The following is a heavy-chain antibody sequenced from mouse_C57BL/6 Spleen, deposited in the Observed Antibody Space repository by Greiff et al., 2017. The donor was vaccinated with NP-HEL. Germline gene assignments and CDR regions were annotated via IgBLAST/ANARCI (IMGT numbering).Heavy chain of an antibody. D-gene: IGHD2-3*01. J-gene: IGHJ2*01. CDR3: ARVRWLDYFDY. CDR1: GYTFTSYW. CDR2: IDPSDSYT. Sequence: QVQLQQPGAELVMPGASVKLSCKASGYTFTSYWMHWVKQRPGQGLEWIGEIDPSDSYTNYNQKFKGKSTLTVDKSSSTAYMQISSLTSEDSAVYYCARVRWLDYFDYWGQGTTLTVSS. V-gene: IGHV1-69*01.